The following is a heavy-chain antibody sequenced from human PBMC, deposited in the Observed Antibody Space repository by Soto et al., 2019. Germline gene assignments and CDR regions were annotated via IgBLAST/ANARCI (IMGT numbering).Heavy chain of an antibody. V-gene: IGHV3-23*01. D-gene: IGHD2-2*01. CDR1: GFSFNNYA. CDR2: ISDSGST. CDR3: SKDVGGHYCSPTSCLYLFHS. Sequence: EVQLLESGGGLVQPGGSLRLSCAASGFSFNNYAMNWVRQAPGQGLEWVSTISDSGSTYYADSVKGRFTISRDNSKNTLYLQMKSLRAEDTAVYFCSKDVGGHYCSPTSCLYLFHSWGRGTLVTVSS. J-gene: IGHJ4*02.